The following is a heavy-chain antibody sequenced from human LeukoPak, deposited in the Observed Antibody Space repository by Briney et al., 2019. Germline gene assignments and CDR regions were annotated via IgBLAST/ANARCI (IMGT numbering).Heavy chain of an antibody. V-gene: IGHV1-3*03. Sequence: GASVKVSCKTSGYTFTSYAIHWVRQAPGQTLEWMGWINAGDANIKYSREFQGRVTITRDTSASTAYTELNSLRSEDMAVYYCARSTPGSYTDYWGQGTLVTVSS. J-gene: IGHJ4*02. CDR3: ARSTPGSYTDY. D-gene: IGHD1-26*01. CDR2: INAGDANI. CDR1: GYTFTSYA.